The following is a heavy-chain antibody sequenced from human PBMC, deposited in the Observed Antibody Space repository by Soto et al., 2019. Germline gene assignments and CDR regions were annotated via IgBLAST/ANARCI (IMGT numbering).Heavy chain of an antibody. V-gene: IGHV4-39*01. J-gene: IGHJ4*02. CDR1: GGSISSSSYY. Sequence: SETLSLTCTVSGGSISSSSYYWGWIRQPPGKGLEWIGSIYYSGSTYYNPSLKSRVTISVDTSKNQFSRKLSSVTAADTAVYYCARSPQRLIDGTFYFDYWGQGTLVTVSS. CDR2: IYYSGST. D-gene: IGHD1-1*01. CDR3: ARSPQRLIDGTFYFDY.